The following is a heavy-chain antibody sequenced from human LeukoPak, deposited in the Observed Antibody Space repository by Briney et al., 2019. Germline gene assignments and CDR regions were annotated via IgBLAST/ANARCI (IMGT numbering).Heavy chain of an antibody. Sequence: GGSLRLSCAASGFTFDDYAMHWVRQAPGKGLEWVSGISWNSGSIGYADSVKGRFTISGDNAKNSLYLQMNSLRAEDTALYYCAKGTAMVPPDYWGQGTLVTVSS. CDR1: GFTFDDYA. CDR2: ISWNSGSI. D-gene: IGHD5-18*01. V-gene: IGHV3-9*01. J-gene: IGHJ4*02. CDR3: AKGTAMVPPDY.